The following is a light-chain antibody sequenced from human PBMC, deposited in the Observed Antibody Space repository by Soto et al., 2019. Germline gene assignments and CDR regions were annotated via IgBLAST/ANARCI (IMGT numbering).Light chain of an antibody. V-gene: IGKV3D-15*01. J-gene: IGKJ1*01. CDR2: GAS. CDR3: QQYNNWWT. CDR1: QSVSSSY. Sequence: EIVLTQSPGTLSLSPGERATLSCRASQSVSSSYLAWYQQKPGQAPRLLIYGASSRATGIPARFTGSGSGTEFTLTISSLQFDDSAVYYCQQYNNWWTFGQGTKVDI.